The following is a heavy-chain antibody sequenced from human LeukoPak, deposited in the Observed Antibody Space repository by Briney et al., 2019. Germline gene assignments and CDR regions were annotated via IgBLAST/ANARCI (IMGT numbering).Heavy chain of an antibody. V-gene: IGHV4-34*01. D-gene: IGHD3-3*01. CDR1: GGSFSGYY. Sequence: PSETLSLTCAVYGGSFSGYYWSWIRQPPGKGLEWIGEINHSGSTNYNPSLKSRVTISVGTSKNQFSLKLSSVTAADTAVYYCARGITIFGVVILNWFDPWGQGTLVTVSS. CDR3: ARGITIFGVVILNWFDP. J-gene: IGHJ5*02. CDR2: INHSGST.